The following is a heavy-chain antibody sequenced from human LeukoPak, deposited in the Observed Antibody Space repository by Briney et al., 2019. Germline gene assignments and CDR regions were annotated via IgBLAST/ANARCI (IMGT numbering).Heavy chain of an antibody. CDR2: INWNGGST. J-gene: IGHJ5*02. V-gene: IGHV3-20*04. Sequence: PGGSLRLSCAASGFTFDDYGMSWVRQAPGKGLEWVSGINWNGGSTGYADSVKGRFTISRDNAKNSLHLQMNSLRAEDTALYYCARDPTTDTANWFDPWGQGTLVTVSS. CDR3: ARDPTTDTANWFDP. CDR1: GFTFDDYG. D-gene: IGHD5-18*01.